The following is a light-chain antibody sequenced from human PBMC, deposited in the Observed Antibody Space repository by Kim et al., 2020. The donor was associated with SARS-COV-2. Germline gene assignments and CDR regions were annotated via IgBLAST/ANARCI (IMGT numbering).Light chain of an antibody. CDR1: SGHSCLA. V-gene: IGLV4-69*01. CDR2: INSGGSH. J-gene: IGLJ3*02. Sequence: AAVMLTCTLSSGHSCLAVSWHQQRPEKGPRFLLMINSGGSHIKGDGIPDRFSGSSSGAERYLTIYSLQSEDEADYYCQTWGTGSWVFGGGTKVTVL. CDR3: QTWGTGSWV.